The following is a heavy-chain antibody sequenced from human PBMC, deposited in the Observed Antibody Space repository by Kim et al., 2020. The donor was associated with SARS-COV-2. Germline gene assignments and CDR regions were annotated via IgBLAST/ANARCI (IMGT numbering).Heavy chain of an antibody. CDR1: GYTFTSYY. CDR2: INPSGGST. D-gene: IGHD6-19*01. J-gene: IGHJ4*02. Sequence: ASVTVSCKASGYTFTSYYMHWVRQAPGQGLEWMGIINPSGGSTSYAQKFQGRVTMTRDTSTSTVYMELSSLRSEDTAVYYCARGGYGWDPEIAVAGVFDYWGQGTLVTVSS. CDR3: ARGGYGWDPEIAVAGVFDY. V-gene: IGHV1-46*01.